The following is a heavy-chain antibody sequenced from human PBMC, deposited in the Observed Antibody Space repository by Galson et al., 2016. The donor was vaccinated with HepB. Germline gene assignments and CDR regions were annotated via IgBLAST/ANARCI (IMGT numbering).Heavy chain of an antibody. D-gene: IGHD3-9*01. CDR1: GFTFSGYA. CDR2: IRGTGVTT. J-gene: IGHJ4*01. CDR3: AKATPYYDVLTGFFVYYSDY. V-gene: IGHV3-23*01. Sequence: SLRLSCAASGFTFSGYAMHWVRQAPGKGLQWVSTIRGTGVTTHYADSVKGRFTISRDNSKNTLYLQMSSLRAEDTAMYYCAKATPYYDVLTGFFVYYSDYWGHGTLVTVSS.